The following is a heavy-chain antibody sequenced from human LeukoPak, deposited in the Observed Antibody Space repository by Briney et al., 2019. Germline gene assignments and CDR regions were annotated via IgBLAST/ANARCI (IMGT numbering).Heavy chain of an antibody. V-gene: IGHV3-66*01. J-gene: IGHJ4*02. CDR3: AREYPLYSGSDYRFDY. CDR2: IYSGGST. Sequence: PGRSLRLSCAASGFTVSNNHMSWVRQAPGKGLEWVSVIYSGGSTYYADSVKGRFTISRDNSKNTLYLQMNSVRTEDTAVYYCAREYPLYSGSDYRFDYWGQGTLVTVSS. CDR1: GFTVSNNH. D-gene: IGHD1-26*01.